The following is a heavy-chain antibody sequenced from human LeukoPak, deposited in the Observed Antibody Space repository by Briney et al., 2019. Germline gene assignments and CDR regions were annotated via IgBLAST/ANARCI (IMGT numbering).Heavy chain of an antibody. CDR2: IYTSGST. CDR1: GGSISSYY. Sequence: SETLSLTCTVSGGSISSYYWSWIRQPAGKGLEWIGRIYTSGSTNYNPSLKSRVTMSVDTSKSQCTLKLSSVTAADTAVYYCARVGDYALKGWGQGTLVTVSS. V-gene: IGHV4-4*07. D-gene: IGHD3-16*01. J-gene: IGHJ4*02. CDR3: ARVGDYALKG.